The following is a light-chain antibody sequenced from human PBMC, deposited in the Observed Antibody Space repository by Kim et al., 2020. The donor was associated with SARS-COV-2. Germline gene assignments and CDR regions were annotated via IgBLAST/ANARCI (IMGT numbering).Light chain of an antibody. CDR2: GAS. J-gene: IGKJ5*01. CDR3: LQHSTYPIT. Sequence: ASVGDRVTITCRASQDIRNDLGWYQQNPGRAPKRLIYGASSLQSVVPSRFSGSGSGTEFTLTTSSVQPEDFATYFCLQHSTYPITFGQGTRLEIK. V-gene: IGKV1-17*01. CDR1: QDIRND.